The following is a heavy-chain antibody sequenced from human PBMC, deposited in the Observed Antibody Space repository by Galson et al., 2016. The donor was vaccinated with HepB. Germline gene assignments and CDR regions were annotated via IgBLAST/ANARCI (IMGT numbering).Heavy chain of an antibody. CDR1: GFSFSSYW. Sequence: SLRLSCAASGFSFSSYWMYWVRQAPGKGLVWVSRINSDGNSRSHADSVKGRFTISRDNAKNTLYLQMNSLRVEDTAVYYCASEGGVIPMDVWGQGTTVTVSS. CDR2: INSDGNSR. J-gene: IGHJ6*02. D-gene: IGHD3-16*02. V-gene: IGHV3-74*01. CDR3: ASEGGVIPMDV.